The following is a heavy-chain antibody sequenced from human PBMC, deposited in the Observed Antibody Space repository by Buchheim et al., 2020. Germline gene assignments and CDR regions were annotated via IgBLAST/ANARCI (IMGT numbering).Heavy chain of an antibody. V-gene: IGHV3-33*01. Sequence: QVQLVESGGGVVQPGRSLRLSCAASGFTFSSYGMHWVRQAPGKGLEWVAVIWYDGSNKYYADSVKGRFTISRANSKNTLYLQMNSLRAEETAVYYCARDKRWFGEQYDYWGQGTL. D-gene: IGHD3-10*01. CDR2: IWYDGSNK. J-gene: IGHJ4*02. CDR1: GFTFSSYG. CDR3: ARDKRWFGEQYDY.